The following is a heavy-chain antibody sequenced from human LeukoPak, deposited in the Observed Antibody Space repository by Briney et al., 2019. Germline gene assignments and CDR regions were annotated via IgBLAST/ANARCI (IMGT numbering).Heavy chain of an antibody. Sequence: PGGSLRLSCVGSGFTFTRYGLHWVRQAPGKGLEWVAAISYDGRIIYYADSVKGRFTISRDNSRSTLSLQMGSVRADDTAVYYCARADYGDYLQRGSWGQGTLVTVSS. CDR3: ARADYGDYLQRGS. J-gene: IGHJ5*02. CDR2: ISYDGRII. CDR1: GFTFTRYG. V-gene: IGHV3-30*03. D-gene: IGHD4-17*01.